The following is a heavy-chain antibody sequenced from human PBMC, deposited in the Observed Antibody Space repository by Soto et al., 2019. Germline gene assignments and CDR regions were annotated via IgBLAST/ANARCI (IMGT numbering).Heavy chain of an antibody. J-gene: IGHJ4*02. Sequence: GGSLRLSCAASGFTFSSYGMHWVRQAPGKGLEWVAVIWYDGSNKYYADSVKGRFTISRDNSKNTLYLQMNSLRAEDTAVYYCARGFNTMVRGVIRTFDYWGQGTLVTVSS. CDR2: IWYDGSNK. CDR1: GFTFSSYG. V-gene: IGHV3-33*01. CDR3: ARGFNTMVRGVIRTFDY. D-gene: IGHD3-10*01.